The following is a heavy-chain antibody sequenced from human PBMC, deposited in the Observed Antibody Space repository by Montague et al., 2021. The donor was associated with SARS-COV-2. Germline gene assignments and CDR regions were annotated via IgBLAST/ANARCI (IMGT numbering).Heavy chain of an antibody. D-gene: IGHD5-18*01. CDR1: GFDFTSSE. J-gene: IGHJ2*01. V-gene: IGHV3-48*03. CDR3: AREAVGYSHGYPYWYFDL. CDR2: ISTSGTLP. Sequence: SLRLSCAASGFDFTSSEINWVRQAPGKGLEWVSYISTSGTLPSYMDSVKGRFTISRDNAKKSLYLQMDSLRAEDTAAYFCAREAVGYSHGYPYWYFDLWGRGTLVTVSS.